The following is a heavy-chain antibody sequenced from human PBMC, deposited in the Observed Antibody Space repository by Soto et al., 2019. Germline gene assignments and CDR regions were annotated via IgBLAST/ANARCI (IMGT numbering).Heavy chain of an antibody. CDR3: ARLPTISMTGEPLDS. CDR2: IWPGDSDT. V-gene: IGHV5-51*01. CDR1: GYSFTSYW. J-gene: IGHJ4*02. Sequence: GESLKISCKGSGYSFTSYWIGWVRQMPGKGLEWMGIIWPGDSDTTYSPSFQGQVTISADTSIGTAYLQWSSLKASDTATYYCARLPTISMTGEPLDSWGQGTLVTVAS. D-gene: IGHD3-22*01.